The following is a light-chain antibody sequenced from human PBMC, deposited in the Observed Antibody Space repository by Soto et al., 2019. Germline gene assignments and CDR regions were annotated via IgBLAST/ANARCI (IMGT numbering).Light chain of an antibody. CDR1: QGISSY. CDR2: AAS. J-gene: IGKJ2*01. CDR3: QKYNSVPYT. V-gene: IGKV1-27*01. Sequence: DIQMTQSPSSLSASIGDRITITCRASQGISSYLAWYQQTPGKVPKLLIYAASTLQSGVPSRFSGSGSGPDFTLTISSLQPEDVATYYCQKYNSVPYTFGQGTKLEIK.